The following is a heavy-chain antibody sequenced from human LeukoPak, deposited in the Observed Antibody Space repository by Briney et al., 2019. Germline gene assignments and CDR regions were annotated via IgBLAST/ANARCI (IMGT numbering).Heavy chain of an antibody. Sequence: GGSLRLSCAASGFTVSSNYMSWVRQAPGKGLEWVSVIYSGGSTYYADSVKGRFTISRHNSKNTLYLQMNSLRAEDTAVYYCARDREKKSADAVVGYWGQGTLVTVSS. J-gene: IGHJ4*02. V-gene: IGHV3-53*01. CDR2: IYSGGST. CDR3: ARDREKKSADAVVGY. CDR1: GFTVSSNY. D-gene: IGHD3-16*01.